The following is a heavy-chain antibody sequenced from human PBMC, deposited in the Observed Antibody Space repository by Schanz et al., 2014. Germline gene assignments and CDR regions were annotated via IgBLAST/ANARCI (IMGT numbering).Heavy chain of an antibody. V-gene: IGHV3-7*03. CDR1: GLNFDYYG. CDR2: IKQDGSEK. J-gene: IGHJ4*02. D-gene: IGHD3-22*01. Sequence: VQLVESGGGVVQPGRSLRLSCATSGLNFDYYGMNWVRQAPGKGLEWVANIKQDGSEKYYVDSVKGRFTISRDNSKNTLDLQMNSLRAEDTAIYFCAKDAAYYDSVIFPDHWGQGTLXTVSS. CDR3: AKDAAYYDSVIFPDH.